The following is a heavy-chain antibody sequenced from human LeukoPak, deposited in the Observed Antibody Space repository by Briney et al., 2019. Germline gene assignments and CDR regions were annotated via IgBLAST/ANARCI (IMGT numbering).Heavy chain of an antibody. CDR2: INHSGST. J-gene: IGHJ4*02. Sequence: PSETLSLTCAVYGGSFSGYYWSWIRQPPGKGLEWIGVINHSGSTNYNPSLKSRVTISVDTSKNQFSLKLSSVTAADTAVYYCARGQLLWFGEEPYYFDYWGQGTLVTVSS. D-gene: IGHD3-10*01. CDR3: ARGQLLWFGEEPYYFDY. CDR1: GGSFSGYY. V-gene: IGHV4-34*01.